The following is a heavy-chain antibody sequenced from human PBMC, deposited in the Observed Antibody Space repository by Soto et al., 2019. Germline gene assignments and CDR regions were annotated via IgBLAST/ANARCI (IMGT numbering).Heavy chain of an antibody. Sequence: PGGSLRLSCAASGFTFSSYWMHWVRQAPGKGLVWVSRINSDGSSTNYADSVKGRFTISRDNAKNTLYLQMNSLRAEDTAVYYCARKEKVMVGDYQSEGWAVGAKGTRVTAS. CDR3: ARKEKVMVGDYQSEGWAV. CDR2: INSDGSST. J-gene: IGHJ6*03. V-gene: IGHV3-74*01. D-gene: IGHD3-10*01. CDR1: GFTFSSYW.